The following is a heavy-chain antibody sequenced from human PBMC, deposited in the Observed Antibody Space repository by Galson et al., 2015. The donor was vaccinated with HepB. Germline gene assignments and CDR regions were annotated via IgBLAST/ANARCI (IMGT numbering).Heavy chain of an antibody. CDR2: ISSSSSTI. V-gene: IGHV3-48*04. J-gene: IGHJ6*02. CDR1: GFTFSSYS. D-gene: IGHD3-10*01. CDR3: ARFSTGRPMDV. Sequence: SLRLSCAASGFTFSSYSMNWVRQAPGKGLEWVSYISSSSSTIYYADSVKGRFTISRDNAKNSLYLQMNSLRAEDTAVYYCARFSTGRPMDVWGQGTTVTVSS.